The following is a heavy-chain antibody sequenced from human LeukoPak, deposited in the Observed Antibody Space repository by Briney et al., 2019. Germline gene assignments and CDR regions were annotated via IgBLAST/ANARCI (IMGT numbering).Heavy chain of an antibody. J-gene: IGHJ4*02. CDR2: ISGGGGST. V-gene: IGHV3-23*01. CDR1: GFTFSSSA. D-gene: IGHD1-26*01. CDR3: ARRRDSGSLQHFDY. Sequence: PGGSLRLSCAASGFTFSSSAMSWVRQAPGKGLEWLSTISGGGGSTYYADPVKGRFTISRDNAKNSLYLQMNSLRAEDTAVYYCARRRDSGSLQHFDYWGQGTLVTVSS.